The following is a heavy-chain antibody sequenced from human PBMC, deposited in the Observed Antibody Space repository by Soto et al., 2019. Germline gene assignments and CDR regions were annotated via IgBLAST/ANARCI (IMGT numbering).Heavy chain of an antibody. D-gene: IGHD3-10*01. J-gene: IGHJ4*02. V-gene: IGHV3-23*01. CDR2: ISATGGRT. CDR3: ATYNTETRSSAY. CDR1: GFTFSTYA. Sequence: GGSLRLSCEASGFTFSTYAANWVRQAPGKGLEWVSTISATGGRTYYADAVKGRFTVSKDDSKNTLYLQMNGLRIDDAAVYYCATYNTETRSSAYRGQATLVTV.